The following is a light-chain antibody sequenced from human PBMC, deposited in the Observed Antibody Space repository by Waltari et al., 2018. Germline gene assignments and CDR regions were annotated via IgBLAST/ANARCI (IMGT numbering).Light chain of an antibody. V-gene: IGLV7-46*01. CDR2: DTS. CDR1: TGAVTSGHY. J-gene: IGLJ2*01. CDR3: LLSYSGARVV. Sequence: QAVVTQEPSLTVSPGGTVTLTCGSSTGAVTSGHYPYWFQQKPGQAPRTLIYDTSYQRSWTAARVSGSLLGGKADLTLSGAQPEDEAEYYCLLSYSGARVVFGGGTKLTVL.